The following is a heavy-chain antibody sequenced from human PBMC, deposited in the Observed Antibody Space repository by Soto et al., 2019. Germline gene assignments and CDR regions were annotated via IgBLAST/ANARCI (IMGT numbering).Heavy chain of an antibody. V-gene: IGHV4-34*01. Sequence: SETLSLTCAVYGGSFSGYYWSWIRQPPGKGLEWIGEINHSGSTNYNPSLKSRVTISVDTSKNQFSLKLSSVTAADTAVYYCARVREQQLAPFDYWGQGTLVTVS. D-gene: IGHD6-13*01. CDR2: INHSGST. CDR3: ARVREQQLAPFDY. CDR1: GGSFSGYY. J-gene: IGHJ4*02.